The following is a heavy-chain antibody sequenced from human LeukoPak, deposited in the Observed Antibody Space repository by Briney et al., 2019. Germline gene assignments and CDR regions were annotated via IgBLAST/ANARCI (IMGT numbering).Heavy chain of an antibody. D-gene: IGHD3-16*01. V-gene: IGHV3-23*01. Sequence: GGSLTLSCAASGFTVSSSYMSWVREAPGKGLEWVSSISGSGIHAYYSNSVEGRFITSRDNSKNTLFLQMNSLRADDTAVYYCAKDLFGGPARAYFDYWGQGALVTVSS. CDR3: AKDLFGGPARAYFDY. CDR1: GFTVSSSY. J-gene: IGHJ4*02. CDR2: ISGSGIHA.